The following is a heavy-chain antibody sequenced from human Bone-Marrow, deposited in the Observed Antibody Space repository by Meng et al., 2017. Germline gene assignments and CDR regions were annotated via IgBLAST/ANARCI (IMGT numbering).Heavy chain of an antibody. CDR2: IDPKSGDT. Sequence: QVSLVLSGAEVKEPGASVKVSLKPSGYNFPDYGIHWVRRAPGQGLEWMGRIDPKSGDTHYAQRFQGRVTMTGDTSISTAYMELSGLRSDDTAMYYCARDEDISAAGKLFGDYWGQGTLVTVSS. J-gene: IGHJ4*02. CDR1: GYNFPDYG. D-gene: IGHD6-13*01. CDR3: ARDEDISAAGKLFGDY. V-gene: IGHV1-2*06.